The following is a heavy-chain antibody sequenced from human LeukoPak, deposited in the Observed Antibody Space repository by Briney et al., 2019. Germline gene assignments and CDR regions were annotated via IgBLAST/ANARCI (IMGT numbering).Heavy chain of an antibody. D-gene: IGHD4-17*01. J-gene: IGHJ6*02. CDR1: GYTFTNYY. CDR2: INPTGGST. CDR3: ARADFRDYGSYYYFGLDV. V-gene: IGHV1-46*01. Sequence: ASVKVSCTASGYTFTNYYLHWVRQAPGQGLEWMGIINPTGGSTSYAQKFQGRVTMTRDTSTSTVFMELSSLRSEDTAVYYCARADFRDYGSYYYFGLDVWGQGTTVTVSS.